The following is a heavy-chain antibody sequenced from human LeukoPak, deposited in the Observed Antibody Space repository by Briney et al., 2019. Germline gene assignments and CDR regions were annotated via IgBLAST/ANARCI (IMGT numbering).Heavy chain of an antibody. CDR1: GGSISSYY. Sequence: SETLSLTCTVSGGSISSYYWSWIRQPPGKGLEWIGEINHSGSTNYNPSLKSRVTISVDTSKNQFSLKLSSVTAADTAVYYCARAKRREYSSSFVDYWGQGTLVTVSS. V-gene: IGHV4-34*01. D-gene: IGHD6-6*01. CDR2: INHSGST. CDR3: ARAKRREYSSSFVDY. J-gene: IGHJ4*02.